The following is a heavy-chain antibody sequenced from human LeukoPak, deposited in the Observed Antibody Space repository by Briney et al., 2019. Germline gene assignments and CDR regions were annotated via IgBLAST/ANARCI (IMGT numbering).Heavy chain of an antibody. CDR2: IYTGGST. V-gene: IGHV3-66*01. Sequence: GGSLRLSCAASGFTVSSNYMGCVRQAPGKGLEWVSVIYTGGSTHYADSVKGRFTISRDNSKNTLYLQMNSLRAEDTAVYYCARLWDDSRESEYYFDYWGQGTLVTVSS. CDR1: GFTVSSNY. J-gene: IGHJ4*02. D-gene: IGHD3-22*01. CDR3: ARLWDDSRESEYYFDY.